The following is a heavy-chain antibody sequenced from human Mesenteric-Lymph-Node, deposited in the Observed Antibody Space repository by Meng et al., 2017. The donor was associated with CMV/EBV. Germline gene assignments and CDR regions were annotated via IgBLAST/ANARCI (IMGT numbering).Heavy chain of an antibody. CDR3: ARSPLRLHAFDI. CDR2: IYYSGST. V-gene: IGHV4-59*12. J-gene: IGHJ3*02. Sequence: SETLSLTCAVYGGPFSGYYWSWIRQPPGKGLEWIGYIYYSGSTNYNPSLKSRVTISVDTSKNQFSLQLNSVTPEDTAVYYCARSPLRLHAFDIWGQGTMVTVSS. CDR1: GGPFSGYY.